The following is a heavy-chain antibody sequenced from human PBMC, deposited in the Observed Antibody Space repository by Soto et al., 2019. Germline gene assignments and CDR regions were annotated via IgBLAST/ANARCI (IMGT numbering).Heavy chain of an antibody. CDR3: ASDEIRFSWAYGMDV. D-gene: IGHD3-3*01. CDR1: GFTFSSYA. V-gene: IGHV3-30-3*01. Sequence: QVQLVESGGGVVQPGRSLRLSCAASGFTFSSYAMHWVRQAPGKGLEWVAVISYDGSNKYYADSVKGRFTISRDNSKNRRYMQMNSLRAEDTDVYYCASDEIRFSWAYGMDVWGQGTTVTVSS. J-gene: IGHJ6*02. CDR2: ISYDGSNK.